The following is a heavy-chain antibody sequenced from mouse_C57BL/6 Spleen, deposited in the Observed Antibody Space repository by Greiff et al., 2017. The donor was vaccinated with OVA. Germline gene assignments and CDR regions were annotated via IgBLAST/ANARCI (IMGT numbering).Heavy chain of an antibody. J-gene: IGHJ1*03. D-gene: IGHD3-1*01. CDR1: GYTFTDYY. CDR3: ARSGFGTERYFDV. CDR2: INPYNGGT. V-gene: IGHV1-19*01. Sequence: VQLQQSGPVLVKPGASVKMSCKASGYTFTDYYMNWVKQSHGKSLEWIGVINPYNGGTSYNQKFKGKATLTVDKSSSTAYMELNSLTSEDSAVYYCARSGFGTERYFDVWGTGTTVTVSS.